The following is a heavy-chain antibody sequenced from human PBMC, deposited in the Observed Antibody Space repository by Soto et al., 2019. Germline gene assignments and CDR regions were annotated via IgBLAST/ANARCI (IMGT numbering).Heavy chain of an antibody. Sequence: LSLTCSVSGGSISSNIYYWPWIRQHPGRGPERIGHIYYSGSTYYNPSLKSRVTISLDMSKNQSSLKLTSVSAADKAVYYCARGYSYCSGACLSDYWGQATLVTGS. CDR2: IYYSGST. CDR1: GGSISSNIYY. J-gene: IGHJ4*02. CDR3: ARGYSYCSGACLSDY. D-gene: IGHD2-15*01. V-gene: IGHV4-31*03.